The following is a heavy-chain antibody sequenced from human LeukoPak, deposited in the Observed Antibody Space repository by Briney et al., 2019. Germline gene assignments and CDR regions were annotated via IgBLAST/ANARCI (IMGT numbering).Heavy chain of an antibody. Sequence: GGSLRLSCAASGFTVSNNYMSWVRQAPGKGLEWVSVIYGGGCASYADSVKGRFTISRDNFKNILYLQMNSLRADDTAVYYCARDRSDGNYYMVVWGKGTTVTVSS. CDR2: IYGGGCA. CDR1: GFTVSNNY. V-gene: IGHV3-53*01. J-gene: IGHJ6*03. D-gene: IGHD5-24*01. CDR3: ARDRSDGNYYMVV.